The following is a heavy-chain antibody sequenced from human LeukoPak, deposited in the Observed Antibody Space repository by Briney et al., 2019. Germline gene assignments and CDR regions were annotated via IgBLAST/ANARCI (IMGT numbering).Heavy chain of an antibody. CDR2: ISGSGGST. D-gene: IGHD3-10*01. V-gene: IGHV3-23*01. Sequence: GGSLRLSCAASGFTFSSYGMSWVRQAPGKGLEWVSAISGSGGSTYYADSVKGRFTISRDNSKNTLYLQMNSLRAEDTAVYYCAKGESGSPQFDYWGQGTLVTVSS. CDR3: AKGESGSPQFDY. CDR1: GFTFSSYG. J-gene: IGHJ4*02.